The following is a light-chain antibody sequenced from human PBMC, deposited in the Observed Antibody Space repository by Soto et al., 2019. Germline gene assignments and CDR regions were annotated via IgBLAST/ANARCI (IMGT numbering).Light chain of an antibody. Sequence: ETVLTQSPVTLSLSPGDRATLSCRASQSVGTSFAWYQQRPGQAPRLLVYDASNRATGIPARFSGSWSGTDFTLTISSLEPEDFAVYYCQQRSNWPWTFGQGTKVEV. V-gene: IGKV3-11*01. CDR1: QSVGTS. CDR2: DAS. J-gene: IGKJ1*01. CDR3: QQRSNWPWT.